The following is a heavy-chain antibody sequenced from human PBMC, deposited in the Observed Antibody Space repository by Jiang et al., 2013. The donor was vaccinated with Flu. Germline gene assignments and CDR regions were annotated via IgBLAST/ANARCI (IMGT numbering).Heavy chain of an antibody. Sequence: KVSCKASGYTFTNYGISWVRQAPGQGLEWMGWISANNGNTNYAQKFQGRVTMTTDTSTSTAYMELRSLRSDDTAVYYCARDKPDYNILTGYYRDWFDPWGQGTLVTVSS. CDR3: ARDKPDYNILTGYYRDWFDP. CDR2: ISANNGNT. V-gene: IGHV1-18*01. J-gene: IGHJ5*02. D-gene: IGHD3-9*01. CDR1: GYTFTNYG.